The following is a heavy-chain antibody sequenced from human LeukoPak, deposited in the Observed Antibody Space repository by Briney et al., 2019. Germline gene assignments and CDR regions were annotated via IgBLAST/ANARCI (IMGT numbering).Heavy chain of an antibody. CDR3: AKEGKYYYDSSGSDY. J-gene: IGHJ4*02. CDR2: ISWNSGSI. V-gene: IGHV3-9*01. CDR1: GFTFDDYA. Sequence: GGSLRLSCAASGFTFDDYAMYWVRQAPGKGLEWVSGISWNSGSIGYADSVKGRFAISRDNSKNTLYLQMNSLRAEDTAVYYCAKEGKYYYDSSGSDYWGQGTLVTVSS. D-gene: IGHD3-22*01.